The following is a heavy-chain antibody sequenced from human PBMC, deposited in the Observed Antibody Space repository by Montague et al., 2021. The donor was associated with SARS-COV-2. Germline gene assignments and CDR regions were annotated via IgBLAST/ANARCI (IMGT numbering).Heavy chain of an antibody. CDR1: GFSLSTSGMC. CDR3: ARMANCRAVAGFLDY. CDR2: IDWDDDK. D-gene: IGHD6-19*01. Sequence: PALVKPTQTLTLTCTFSGFSLSTSGMCVSWIRQPPGKALEWLARIDWDDDKYYSTSLQTRLTISKDTSNNEVVLKLTNLDPVDTATYYWARMANCRAVAGFLDYWGQGTQVTVSS. V-gene: IGHV2-70*11. J-gene: IGHJ4*02.